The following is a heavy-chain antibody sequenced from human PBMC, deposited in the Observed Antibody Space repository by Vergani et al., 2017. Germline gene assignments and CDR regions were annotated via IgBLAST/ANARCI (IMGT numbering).Heavy chain of an antibody. CDR1: GGTFSSYA. D-gene: IGHD2-21*02. CDR3: AREPSPYRVTGGAWFDP. J-gene: IGHJ5*02. CDR2: IIPIFGTA. Sequence: QVQLVQSGAEVKKPGSSVKVSCKASGGTFSSYAISWVRQAPGQGLEWMGGIIPIFGTANYAQKFQGRVTITADESTSTAYMELSSLRSEDTAVYYGAREPSPYRVTGGAWFDPWGQGTLVTVAS. V-gene: IGHV1-69*01.